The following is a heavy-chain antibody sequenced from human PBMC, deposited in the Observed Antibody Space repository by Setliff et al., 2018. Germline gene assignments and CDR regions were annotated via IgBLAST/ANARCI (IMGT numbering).Heavy chain of an antibody. Sequence: SETLSLTCTVSGGSISSSSYYWGWIRQPPGKGLEWIGSIYYSESTYYNPSLKSRVTISVDTSKNQFSLKLSSVTAADTAVYYCARAEYYYGSGSFHPYYMDVWGQGTTVTVSS. D-gene: IGHD3-10*01. CDR2: IYYSEST. J-gene: IGHJ6*03. CDR1: GGSISSSSYY. CDR3: ARAEYYYGSGSFHPYYMDV. V-gene: IGHV4-39*07.